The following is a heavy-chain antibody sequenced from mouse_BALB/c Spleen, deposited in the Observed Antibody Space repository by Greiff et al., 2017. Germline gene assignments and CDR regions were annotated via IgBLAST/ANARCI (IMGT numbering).Heavy chain of an antibody. J-gene: IGHJ3*01. CDR1: GYTFSSYW. D-gene: IGHD4-1*01. CDR2: ILPGSGST. V-gene: IGHV1-9*01. CDR3: ARGGANWYLAY. Sequence: VKLMESGAELMKPGASVKISCKATGYTFSSYWIEWVKQRPGHGLEWIGEILPGSGSTNYNEKFKGKATFTADTSSNTAYMQLSSLTSEDSAVYYCARGGANWYLAYWGQGTLVTVSA.